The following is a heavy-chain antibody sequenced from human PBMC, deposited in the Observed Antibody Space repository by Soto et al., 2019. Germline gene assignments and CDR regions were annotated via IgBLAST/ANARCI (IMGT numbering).Heavy chain of an antibody. V-gene: IGHV4-34*01. Sequence: SETLSLTCAVYGGSFSGYYWSWIRQPPGKGLEWIGEINHSGSTNYNPSLKSRVTISVDTSKNQFSLKLSSVTAADTAVYYCARDLRVDTAMSYYCYGMDVWGQGTTVTVSS. CDR3: ARDLRVDTAMSYYCYGMDV. J-gene: IGHJ6*02. CDR1: GGSFSGYY. D-gene: IGHD5-18*01. CDR2: INHSGST.